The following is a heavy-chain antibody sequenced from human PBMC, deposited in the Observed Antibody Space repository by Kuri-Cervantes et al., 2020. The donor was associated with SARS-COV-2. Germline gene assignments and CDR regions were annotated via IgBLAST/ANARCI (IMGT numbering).Heavy chain of an antibody. Sequence: GGSLRLSCAASGFTFDDYAMHWVRQAPGKGLEWVSLISWDGGSTYYADSVKGRFTISRDNSKNTLYLQMNSLRAEDTAVYYCATESSSWYGGSFDYWGQGTLVTVSS. CDR2: ISWDGGST. V-gene: IGHV3-43D*03. CDR1: GFTFDDYA. D-gene: IGHD6-13*01. J-gene: IGHJ4*02. CDR3: ATESSSWYGGSFDY.